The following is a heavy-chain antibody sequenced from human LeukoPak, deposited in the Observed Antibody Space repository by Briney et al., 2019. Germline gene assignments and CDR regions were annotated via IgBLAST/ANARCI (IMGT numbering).Heavy chain of an antibody. D-gene: IGHD6-6*01. CDR3: ARTESIAARIDY. J-gene: IGHJ4*02. V-gene: IGHV1-46*01. CDR1: GYTFTSYY. CDR2: INLSGGST. Sequence: ASVKVSCKASGYTFTSYYLHWVRQAPGQGLEWMAIINLSGGSTSYAQKFQGRVTMTRDTSTSTVYMELSSLRSEDTAVYYCARTESIAARIDYWGQGTLVIVSS.